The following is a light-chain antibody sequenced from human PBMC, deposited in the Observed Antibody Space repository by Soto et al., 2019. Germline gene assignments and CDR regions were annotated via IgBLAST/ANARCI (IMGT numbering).Light chain of an antibody. CDR1: QSIDTW. J-gene: IGKJ2*01. CDR3: QQYKDSFRYT. Sequence: DIQMTQSPSTLSASVGDRVTITCRASQSIDTWLAWYQQKPGTVPKLLIYEASTLESGVPSRFSGSRSGTEFTLTVSSLQPDDFATYYCQQYKDSFRYTFRQGTKLEIK. CDR2: EAS. V-gene: IGKV1-5*03.